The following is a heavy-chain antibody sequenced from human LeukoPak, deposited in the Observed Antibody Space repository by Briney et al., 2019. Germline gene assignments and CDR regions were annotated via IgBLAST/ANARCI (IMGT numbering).Heavy chain of an antibody. CDR3: ARGGELLWFGETKKKPFDY. CDR1: GGPFSGYY. J-gene: IGHJ4*02. D-gene: IGHD3-10*01. Sequence: SETLSLTCAVSGGPFSGYYWSWIRQPPGKGLEWIGEINHSGSTNYNPSLKSRVTISVDTSKNQFSLKLSSVTAADTAVYYCARGGELLWFGETKKKPFDYWGQGTLVTVSS. CDR2: INHSGST. V-gene: IGHV4-34*01.